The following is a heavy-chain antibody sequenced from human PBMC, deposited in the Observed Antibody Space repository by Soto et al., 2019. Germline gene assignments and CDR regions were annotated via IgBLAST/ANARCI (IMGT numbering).Heavy chain of an antibody. Sequence: QVQLQESGPGLVKPSQTLSLTCTVSGGSISSGGYYWSWIRQHPGKGLEWIGYIYYSGSTYYKPSLKSRVTISVDTSKNQFSLKLSSVTAADTAVYYCARGGTPYYYGSGSYIDYWGQGTLVTVSS. D-gene: IGHD3-10*01. CDR3: ARGGTPYYYGSGSYIDY. J-gene: IGHJ4*02. CDR2: IYYSGST. CDR1: GGSISSGGYY. V-gene: IGHV4-31*03.